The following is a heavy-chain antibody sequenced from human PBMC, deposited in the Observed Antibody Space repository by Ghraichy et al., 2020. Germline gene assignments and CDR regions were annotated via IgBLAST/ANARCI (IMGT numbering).Heavy chain of an antibody. V-gene: IGHV3-21*01. CDR2: ISSSSSYI. D-gene: IGHD6-19*01. Sequence: GSLRLSCAASGFTFSSYSMNWVRQAPGKGLEWVSSISSSSSYIYYADSVKGRFTISRDNAKNSLYLQMNSLRAEDTAVYYCAKGGQWLASDYWGQGTLVTVSS. J-gene: IGHJ4*02. CDR3: AKGGQWLASDY. CDR1: GFTFSSYS.